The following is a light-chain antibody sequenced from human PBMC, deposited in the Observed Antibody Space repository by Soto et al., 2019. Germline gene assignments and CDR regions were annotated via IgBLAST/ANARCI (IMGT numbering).Light chain of an antibody. Sequence: EIVLTQSPGTLSLSPGEEATLSCRASQSVDSNYLAWYQQKPGQTPRLIIYGASGRADGIPHRFSGSGFGTDFTLTISKVEPEDFAVYYCQQYGTPRSGTFGQGTRLDI. V-gene: IGKV3-20*01. CDR1: QSVDSNY. CDR2: GAS. CDR3: QQYGTPRSGT. J-gene: IGKJ5*01.